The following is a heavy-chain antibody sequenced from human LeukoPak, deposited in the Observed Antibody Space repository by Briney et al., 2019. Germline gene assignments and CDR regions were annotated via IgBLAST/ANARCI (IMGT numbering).Heavy chain of an antibody. D-gene: IGHD3-10*01. CDR3: ARLLWFGELFDFDY. CDR1: GFTFSSYS. J-gene: IGHJ4*02. Sequence: RGSLRLSCAASGFTFSSYSMNWVRQAPGKGLEWVSSISSSSSYRYYADSVKGRLTISRDNAKNSLYLQMNSLRAEDTAVYYCARLLWFGELFDFDYWGQGTLVTVSS. CDR2: ISSSSSYR. V-gene: IGHV3-21*01.